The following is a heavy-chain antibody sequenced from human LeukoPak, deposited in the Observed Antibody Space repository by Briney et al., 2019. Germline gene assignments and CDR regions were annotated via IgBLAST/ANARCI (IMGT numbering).Heavy chain of an antibody. V-gene: IGHV4-34*01. CDR2: INHSGST. Sequence: SETLSLTCAVYGGSFSGYYWSWIRQPPGKGLEWIGEINHSGSTNYNPSLKSRVTISVDTSKNQFSLKLSSVTAADTAVYYCARGRGYSHGYPRGYYYGMDVWGQGTTVTVSS. CDR1: GGSFSGYY. J-gene: IGHJ6*02. CDR3: ARGRGYSHGYPRGYYYGMDV. D-gene: IGHD5-18*01.